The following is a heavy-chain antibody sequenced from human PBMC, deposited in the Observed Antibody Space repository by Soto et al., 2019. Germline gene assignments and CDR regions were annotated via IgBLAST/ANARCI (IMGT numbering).Heavy chain of an antibody. D-gene: IGHD6-6*01. CDR1: GFDLTSSR. Sequence: PGGSLRLSCVASGFDLTSSRMNWVRQAPGKGLEWVASISGSGKDTFYRHSVKGRFAISRDSAGTSLFLRMDSVKVEDAAVYHCARVHLVAGSAFYCARGVWGPGTAVTVAS. V-gene: IGHV3-21*01. CDR3: ARVHLVAGSAFYCARGV. CDR2: ISGSGKDT. J-gene: IGHJ6*02.